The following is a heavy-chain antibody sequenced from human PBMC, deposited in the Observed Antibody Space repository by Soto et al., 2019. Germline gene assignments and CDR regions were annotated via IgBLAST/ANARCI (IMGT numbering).Heavy chain of an antibody. V-gene: IGHV3-48*03. CDR1: GFTLSSYH. Sequence: QPGGSLRLSCVASGFTLSSYHMDWVRQAPGKGLEWISHIHVSSSNIYYADSVKGRFTISRDNAKNSLYLQMDSLRAEDTAVYYCARDGTTGTANYHYAMDVWGQGATVTVSS. CDR2: IHVSSSNI. CDR3: ARDGTTGTANYHYAMDV. D-gene: IGHD4-17*01. J-gene: IGHJ6*02.